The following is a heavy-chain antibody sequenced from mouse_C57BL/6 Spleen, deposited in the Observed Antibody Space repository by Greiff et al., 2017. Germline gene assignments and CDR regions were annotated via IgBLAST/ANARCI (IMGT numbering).Heavy chain of an antibody. J-gene: IGHJ4*01. CDR3: TIMITTTGYYAMDY. CDR2: ISSGGDYI. D-gene: IGHD2-4*01. V-gene: IGHV5-9-1*02. Sequence: EVMLVESGEGLVKPGGSLKLSCAASGFTFSSYAMSWVRQTPEKRLEWVAYISSGGDYIYYADTVKGRFTISRDNARNTLYLQMSSLKSEDTAMYYCTIMITTTGYYAMDYWGQGTSVTVSS. CDR1: GFTFSSYA.